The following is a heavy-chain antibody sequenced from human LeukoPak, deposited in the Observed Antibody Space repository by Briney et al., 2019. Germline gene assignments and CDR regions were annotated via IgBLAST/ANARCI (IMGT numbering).Heavy chain of an antibody. CDR1: GFSFTTYW. D-gene: IGHD3-22*01. CDR3: ARGGYYYDSSGYYRSEYYFDY. V-gene: IGHV3-7*01. Sequence: PGGSLRLSCAASGFSFTTYWMGWVRQAPGKGLEWVANINQDESSQYYLDAVRGRFTISRDNAKNSLNLQMNSLRAEDTAVYYCARGGYYYDSSGYYRSEYYFDYWGQGTLVTVSS. J-gene: IGHJ4*02. CDR2: INQDESSQ.